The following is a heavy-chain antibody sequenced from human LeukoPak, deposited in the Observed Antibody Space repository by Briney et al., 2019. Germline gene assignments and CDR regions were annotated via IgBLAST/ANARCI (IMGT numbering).Heavy chain of an antibody. CDR3: ARGAETTTNWFDP. D-gene: IGHD1-7*01. V-gene: IGHV1-2*06. J-gene: IGHJ5*02. CDR2: INPNSGGT. CDR1: GYTSTGYY. Sequence: ASVKVSCKASGYTSTGYYMHWVRQAPGQGLEWMGRINPNSGGTNYAQKFQGRVTVTRDTSISTAYMELSRLTSDDTAVYYCARGAETTTNWFDPWGQGTLVTVSS.